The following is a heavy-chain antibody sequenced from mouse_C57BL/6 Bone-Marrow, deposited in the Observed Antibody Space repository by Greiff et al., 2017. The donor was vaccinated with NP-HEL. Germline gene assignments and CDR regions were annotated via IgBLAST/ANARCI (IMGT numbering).Heavy chain of an antibody. CDR1: GYTFTDYE. D-gene: IGHD2-3*01. CDR3: TRRWLLYWLAY. CDR2: IDPETGGT. V-gene: IGHV1-15*01. Sequence: QVQLQQSGAELVRPGASVTLSCKASGYTFTDYEMHWVKQTPVHGLEWIGAIDPETGGTAYNQKFKGKAILTADKSSSTAYMELRSLTSEDSAVYYCTRRWLLYWLAYWGQGTLVTVSA. J-gene: IGHJ3*01.